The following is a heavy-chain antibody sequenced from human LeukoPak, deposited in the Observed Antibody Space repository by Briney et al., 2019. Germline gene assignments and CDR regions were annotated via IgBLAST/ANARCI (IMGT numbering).Heavy chain of an antibody. D-gene: IGHD3-22*01. Sequence: GRSLRLSCAASGFTFSSYGMHWVRQAPGKGLEWVAVISYDGSNKYYADSVKGRFTISRDNPKNTLYLQMNSLRAEDTAVYYCAKESPDYYDSSGYYYDFDYWGQGTLVTVSS. CDR2: ISYDGSNK. CDR3: AKESPDYYDSSGYYYDFDY. V-gene: IGHV3-30*18. J-gene: IGHJ4*02. CDR1: GFTFSSYG.